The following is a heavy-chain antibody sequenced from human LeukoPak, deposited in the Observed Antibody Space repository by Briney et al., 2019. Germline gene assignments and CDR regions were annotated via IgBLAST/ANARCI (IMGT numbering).Heavy chain of an antibody. D-gene: IGHD3-22*01. V-gene: IGHV5-51*01. Sequence: GESLKISCKGSGYSFTSYWIGWVRQMPGKGLEWMGIIYPGDSDTRYSPSFQGQVTISADKSISTAYLQWSSLKASDTAMYYCARLGGEDYYDSSGYANWFDPWGQGTLVTVSS. J-gene: IGHJ5*02. CDR3: ARLGGEDYYDSSGYANWFDP. CDR2: IYPGDSDT. CDR1: GYSFTSYW.